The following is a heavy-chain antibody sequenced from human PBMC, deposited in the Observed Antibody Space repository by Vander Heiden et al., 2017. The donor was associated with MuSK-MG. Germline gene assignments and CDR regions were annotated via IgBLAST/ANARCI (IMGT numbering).Heavy chain of an antibody. CDR2: MNPDSGNT. V-gene: IGHV1-8*01. Sequence: QVQLVQSGAEVKKPGASVKVSCKASGYTFISNDINWVRQAPGTGLEWMGWMNPDSGNTGYAQKFQGRVTMTRHTSISTAYMELSSLTSEDTAVYYCARDSARSIAVAGIPYYYYYMDVWGKGTTVTVSS. CDR1: GYTFISND. J-gene: IGHJ6*03. D-gene: IGHD6-19*01. CDR3: ARDSARSIAVAGIPYYYYYMDV.